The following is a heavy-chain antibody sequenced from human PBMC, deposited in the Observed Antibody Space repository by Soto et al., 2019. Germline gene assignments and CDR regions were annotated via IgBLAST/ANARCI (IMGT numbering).Heavy chain of an antibody. CDR2: IYWDDDK. CDR1: GFSLSTSRVG. V-gene: IGHV2-5*02. J-gene: IGHJ4*02. CDR3: ARTQPPLDSGWYPFDY. D-gene: IGHD6-19*01. Sequence: QITLKESGPTLVKPTQTLTLTCTFSGFSLSTSRVGVGWIRQPPGKALEWLALIYWDDDKRYSPSLKSRLTISKDTSKNPVVLTLTNMDPVDTATYYCARTQPPLDSGWYPFDYWGQGTLVTVSS.